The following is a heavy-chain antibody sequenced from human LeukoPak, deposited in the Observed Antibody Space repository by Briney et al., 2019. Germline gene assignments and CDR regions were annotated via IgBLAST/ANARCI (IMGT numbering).Heavy chain of an antibody. V-gene: IGHV3-23*01. Sequence: PGGSLRLSCAASGFTFSSYAMSWVRQAPGKGLEWVSAISGSGGSTYYADSVKGRFTISRDNSKNTLYLQMSSLRAEDTAVYYCAKVIFVPLRTREMQQLVPFYFDYWGQGTLVTVSS. CDR2: ISGSGGST. D-gene: IGHD6-13*01. CDR3: AKVIFVPLRTREMQQLVPFYFDY. CDR1: GFTFSSYA. J-gene: IGHJ4*02.